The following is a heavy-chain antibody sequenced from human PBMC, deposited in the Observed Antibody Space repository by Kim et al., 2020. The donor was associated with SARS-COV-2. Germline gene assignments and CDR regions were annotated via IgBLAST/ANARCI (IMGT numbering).Heavy chain of an antibody. J-gene: IGHJ4*02. CDR3: AREGQWLVPNY. D-gene: IGHD6-19*01. V-gene: IGHV3-11*06. CDR1: GFRFSDYY. CDR2: ISNNSTYT. Sequence: GGSLRLSCAASGFRFSDYYMTWIRQAPGKGLEWVSYISNNSTYTKYADSVKGRFTISRDNAKNSLYLQMNSLRAEDTALYYCAREGQWLVPNYWGQGTLVTVSS.